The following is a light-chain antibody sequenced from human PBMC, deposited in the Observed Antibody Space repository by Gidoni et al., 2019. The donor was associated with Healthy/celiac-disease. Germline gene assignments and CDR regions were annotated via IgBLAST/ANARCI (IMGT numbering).Light chain of an antibody. CDR2: GKN. V-gene: IGLV3-19*01. J-gene: IGLJ2*01. CDR3: NSRDSSGNHVV. CDR1: RLSSYY. Sequence: SSELTQDPAVFVALGQTVRITCQGDRLSSYYSSWYQQKPGQAPVLLIYGKNNRPSGIPDLFSGSSSGNTASLTITGAQAEDEADYYCNSRDSSGNHVVFGGGTKLTVL.